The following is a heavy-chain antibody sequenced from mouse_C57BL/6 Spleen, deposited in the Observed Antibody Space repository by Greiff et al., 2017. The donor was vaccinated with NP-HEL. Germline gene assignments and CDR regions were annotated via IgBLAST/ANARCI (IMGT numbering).Heavy chain of an antibody. CDR1: GYTFTSYW. CDR3: VRRAYYYGSSYTYAMDY. CDR2: IDPSDSRT. V-gene: IGHV1-52*01. J-gene: IGHJ4*01. Sequence: QVQLQQPGAELVRPGSSVKLSCKASGYTFTSYWMHWVKQRPIQGLEWIGNIDPSDSRTNYIQKFKDKATLTVDKSSSTAYMQLSSLTSEDSAVYYSVRRAYYYGSSYTYAMDYWGQGTSVTVSS. D-gene: IGHD1-1*01.